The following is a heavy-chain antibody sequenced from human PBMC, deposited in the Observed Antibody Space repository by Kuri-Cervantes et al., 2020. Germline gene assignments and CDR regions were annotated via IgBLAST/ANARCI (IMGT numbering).Heavy chain of an antibody. CDR3: ARECIVGAAADY. V-gene: IGHV3-30-3*01. J-gene: IGHJ4*02. CDR1: GFTFSSYA. D-gene: IGHD1-26*01. CDR2: ISYDGSNK. Sequence: GGSLRLSCAASGFTFSSYAMHWVRQAPGKGLEWVAVISYDGSNKYYADSVKGRLTISRDNSKNTLYLQMNSLRAEDTAVYYCARECIVGAAADYWGQGTLVTVSS.